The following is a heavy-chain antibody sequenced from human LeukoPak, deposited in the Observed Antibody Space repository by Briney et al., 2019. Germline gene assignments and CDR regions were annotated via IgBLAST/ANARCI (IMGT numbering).Heavy chain of an antibody. CDR2: INHSGST. V-gene: IGHV4-34*01. J-gene: IGHJ3*02. Sequence: SETLSLTCAVYGGSFSGYYWSWIRQPPGKGLEWIGEINHSGSTNYNPSLKSRVTISVDTSKNQFSLKLSSVTAADTAVYYCARSGPRRLYYYDSRNHDAFDIWGQGTMVTVSS. CDR1: GGSFSGYY. D-gene: IGHD3-22*01. CDR3: ARSGPRRLYYYDSRNHDAFDI.